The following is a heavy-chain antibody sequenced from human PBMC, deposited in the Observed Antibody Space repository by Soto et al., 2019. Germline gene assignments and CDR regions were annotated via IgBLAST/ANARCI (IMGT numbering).Heavy chain of an antibody. V-gene: IGHV1-18*01. CDR2: ISAYNGNT. D-gene: IGHD3-22*01. Sequence: QVQLVQSGAEVKKPGASVKVSCKASGYTFTSYGIIWVRQAPGQGLEWMGWISAYNGNTNYAQKLQGRVTMTTDTSTSTAYMELRSLRSDDTAVCYCARPGYYDSSGYKRGNAFDIWGQGTMVTVSS. CDR1: GYTFTSYG. J-gene: IGHJ3*02. CDR3: ARPGYYDSSGYKRGNAFDI.